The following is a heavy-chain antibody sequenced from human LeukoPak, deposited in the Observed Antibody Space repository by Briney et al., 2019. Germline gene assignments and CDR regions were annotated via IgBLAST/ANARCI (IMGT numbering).Heavy chain of an antibody. D-gene: IGHD2-15*01. Sequence: PGGSLRLSCATSGFTFKNYAMNWVRQAPGKGLEWVSSISGDSSDIYYADSVMGRSTISRDNAKNSVYLQINSLRAEDAAVYYCAKAPVTSCRGAFCYPFDYWGQGTLVTVSS. V-gene: IGHV3-21*04. CDR3: AKAPVTSCRGAFCYPFDY. CDR2: ISGDSSDI. CDR1: GFTFKNYA. J-gene: IGHJ4*02.